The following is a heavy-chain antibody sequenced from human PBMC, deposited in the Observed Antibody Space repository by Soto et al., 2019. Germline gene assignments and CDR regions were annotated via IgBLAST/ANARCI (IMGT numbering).Heavy chain of an antibody. CDR2: TDPSNSHI. D-gene: IGHD3-3*01. CDR3: ARRGDTISGGMDV. V-gene: IGHV5-10-1*01. J-gene: IGHJ6*02. Sequence: GESQKIRCKGSGYSFTSYWISWVRQMPGRGPEWMGRTDPSNSHIIYSPSFQGHVTLSSDKSISAAYLQWSSLKASDTAMYYCARRGDTISGGMDVWGQGTTVTVSS. CDR1: GYSFTSYW.